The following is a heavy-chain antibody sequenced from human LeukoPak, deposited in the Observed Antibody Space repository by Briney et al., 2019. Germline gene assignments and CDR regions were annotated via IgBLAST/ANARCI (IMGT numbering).Heavy chain of an antibody. J-gene: IGHJ4*02. CDR2: ISAYNGNT. CDR3: ARGPDSKYYDFWSGYYTEYYFDY. D-gene: IGHD3-3*01. Sequence: ASVKVSCKASGYTFTSYGVSWVRQAPGQGLEWMGWISAYNGNTNYAQKLQGRVTMTTDTSTSKAYMELKSLRSDDTAVYYCARGPDSKYYDFWSGYYTEYYFDYWGQGTLVTVSS. V-gene: IGHV1-18*01. CDR1: GYTFTSYG.